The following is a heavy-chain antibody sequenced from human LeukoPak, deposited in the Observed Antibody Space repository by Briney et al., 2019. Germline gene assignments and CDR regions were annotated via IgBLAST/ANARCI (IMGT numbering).Heavy chain of an antibody. J-gene: IGHJ4*02. CDR1: GASISSYY. V-gene: IGHV4-34*01. D-gene: IGHD5-18*01. CDR2: INHSGST. CDR3: ARAGSYGYGY. Sequence: PSETLSLTCSVSGASISSYYWSWIRQPAGKGLGWIGEINHSGSTNYNPSLKSRVTISVDTSKNQFSLKLSSVTAADTAVYYCARAGSYGYGYWGQGTLVTVSS.